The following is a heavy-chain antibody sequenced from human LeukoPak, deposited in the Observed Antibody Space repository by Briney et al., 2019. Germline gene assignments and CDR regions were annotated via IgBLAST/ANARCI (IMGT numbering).Heavy chain of an antibody. V-gene: IGHV1-2*02. J-gene: IGHJ6*02. Sequence: ASVKVSCKSSGYMFTGYYIYWVRQAPRQGLECMGWVSPNTGGTSYSENFRGRVTMTRETSISTAYLELSRLTSNDTAVYYCARGVTTVVPYHYYGMDVWGQGTTVTVSS. CDR3: ARGVTTVVPYHYYGMDV. D-gene: IGHD4-17*01. CDR2: VSPNTGGT. CDR1: GYMFTGYY.